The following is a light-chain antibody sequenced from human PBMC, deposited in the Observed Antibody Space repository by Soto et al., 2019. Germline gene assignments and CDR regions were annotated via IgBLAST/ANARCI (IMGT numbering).Light chain of an antibody. Sequence: IQLTQSPSSLSASVGDRVTITCRASQGISSSLGWYQQKPGKAPELLIYSASTLRSGVPSRFSGSGSGTEFTLTISSLQPADFATYYCQQLNSYPRTFGQGTKVEIK. V-gene: IGKV1-9*01. CDR3: QQLNSYPRT. CDR2: SAS. J-gene: IGKJ1*01. CDR1: QGISSS.